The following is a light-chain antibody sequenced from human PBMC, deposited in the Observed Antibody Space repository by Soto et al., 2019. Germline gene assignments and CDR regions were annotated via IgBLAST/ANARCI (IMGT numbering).Light chain of an antibody. V-gene: IGKV1-5*02. Sequence: DIHVTQSAPTLSASLGDRVIFICRLYQTISTWMAWYQQKPGKAPKLLVYDASTLQSGVASRFSGSGSGTEFTLIISGLQPDDSATYYCQQYTNTNNPWMFGQGTKVDIK. CDR2: DAS. J-gene: IGKJ1*01. CDR3: QQYTNTNNPWM. CDR1: QTISTW.